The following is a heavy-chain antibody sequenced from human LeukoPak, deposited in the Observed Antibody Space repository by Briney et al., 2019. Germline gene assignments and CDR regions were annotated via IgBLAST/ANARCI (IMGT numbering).Heavy chain of an antibody. Sequence: GGSLRLSCAASGFTFSSYSMNWVRQAPGKGLEWVSSISSSSSYIYYADSVKGRFTISRDNAKNSLYLQMNSLRAEDTAVYYCAREHENGGNNDYWGQGTLVTVSS. CDR3: AREHENGGNNDY. CDR1: GFTFSSYS. J-gene: IGHJ4*02. V-gene: IGHV3-21*01. CDR2: ISSSSSYI. D-gene: IGHD4-23*01.